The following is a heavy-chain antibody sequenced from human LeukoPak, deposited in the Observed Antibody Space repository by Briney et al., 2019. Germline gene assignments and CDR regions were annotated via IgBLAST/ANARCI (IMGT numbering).Heavy chain of an antibody. V-gene: IGHV1-2*02. CDR3: ASRPQDGHDPAENFDY. CDR1: GYTFTGYY. J-gene: IGHJ4*02. Sequence: ASVKVSCKASGYTFTGYYMHWVRQAPGQGLEGMGWINPNSGGTNYAQKFQGRVTMTRDTSISTAYMELSRQRSDDTAVYYCASRPQDGHDPAENFDYWGQGTLVTVSS. CDR2: INPNSGGT. D-gene: IGHD4-17*01.